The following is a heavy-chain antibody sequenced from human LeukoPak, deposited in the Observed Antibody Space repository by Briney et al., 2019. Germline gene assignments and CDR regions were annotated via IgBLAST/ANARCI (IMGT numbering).Heavy chain of an antibody. CDR3: ARVELWTYYDSSGYIDY. V-gene: IGHV4-30-4*08. CDR2: IYYSGST. Sequence: SETLSLTCTVSGGSISSGDYYWSWIRQPPGKGLEWIGYIYYSGSTYYNPSLKSRVTISVDTSKNQFSLKLSSVTAADTAVYYCARVELWTYYDSSGYIDYGGQGTLVTVSS. CDR1: GGSISSGDYY. J-gene: IGHJ4*02. D-gene: IGHD3-22*01.